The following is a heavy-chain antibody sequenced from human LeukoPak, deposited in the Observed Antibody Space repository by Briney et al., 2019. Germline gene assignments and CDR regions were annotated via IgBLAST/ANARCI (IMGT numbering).Heavy chain of an antibody. CDR1: TFSFRNFA. V-gene: IGHV3-23*01. J-gene: IGHJ4*02. Sequence: GGSLRLSCAASTFSFRNFAMSWVRQAPGKGLEWVSAISGSGGSTYYADSVKGRFTISRDNSKNTLYLQMNSLRAEDTAVYYCARAYNSYFDYWGQGTLVTVSS. CDR3: ARAYNSYFDY. CDR2: ISGSGGST. D-gene: IGHD1-20*01.